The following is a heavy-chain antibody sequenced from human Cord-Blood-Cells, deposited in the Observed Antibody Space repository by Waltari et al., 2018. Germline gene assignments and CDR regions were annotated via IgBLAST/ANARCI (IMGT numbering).Heavy chain of an antibody. V-gene: IGHV3-43D*04. CDR1: GFTFDDYA. CDR3: AKDLDHSSSSAFDI. J-gene: IGHJ3*02. Sequence: VQLVESGGVVVQPGGSLRLSCAASGFTFDDYAMHWVRQAPGKGLEWVSLISWDGGSTYYADSVKGRFTISRDNSKNSLYLQMNSLRAEDTALYYCAKDLDHSSSSAFDIWGQGTMVTVSS. D-gene: IGHD6-6*01. CDR2: ISWDGGST.